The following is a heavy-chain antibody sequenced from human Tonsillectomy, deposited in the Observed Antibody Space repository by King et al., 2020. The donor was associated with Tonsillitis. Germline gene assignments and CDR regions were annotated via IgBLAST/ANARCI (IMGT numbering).Heavy chain of an antibody. V-gene: IGHV3-53*01. D-gene: IGHD3-22*01. Sequence: QLVQSGGGLMQPGGSLRLSCAASGFSVSSHYMSWVRQAPGKGLEWVSVIYGGGTTYYADFVKGRFTISRDNSENTLYLQMNSLRAEDTAMYYCAGVNYYDSSGYWSPYYFDYWGQGTLVTVSS. CDR1: GFSVSSHY. CDR2: IYGGGTT. CDR3: AGVNYYDSSGYWSPYYFDY. J-gene: IGHJ4*02.